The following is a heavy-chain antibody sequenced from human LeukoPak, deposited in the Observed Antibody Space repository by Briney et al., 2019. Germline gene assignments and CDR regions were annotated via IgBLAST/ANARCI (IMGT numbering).Heavy chain of an antibody. D-gene: IGHD1-1*01. CDR1: GFTFSSYA. J-gene: IGHJ4*02. CDR2: ISGGGAGT. Sequence: PGGSLRLSCVASGFTFSSYAMSWVRQAPGKGLEWVSSISGGGAGTYYADSVRGRFTISRDNSKNTLYLQMNSLRAEDTALYYCAKDFVRYNIQFDYWGQGALVTVSS. V-gene: IGHV3-23*01. CDR3: AKDFVRYNIQFDY.